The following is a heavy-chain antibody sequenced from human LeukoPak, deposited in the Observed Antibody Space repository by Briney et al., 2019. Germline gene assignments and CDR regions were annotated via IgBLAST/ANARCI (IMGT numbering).Heavy chain of an antibody. CDR2: IQNSART. J-gene: IGHJ6*02. CDR3: ATDYSNFYGMDV. D-gene: IGHD4-11*01. CDR1: GGSFNSGSYF. Sequence: SETLSLTCTVSGGSFNSGSYFWSWIRQPPGKGLEWIGYIQNSARTDYNPSLESRVTISVDSSKDQFSLRLSSVTAADTAVYYCATDYSNFYGMDVWGQGTTATVSS. V-gene: IGHV4-61*01.